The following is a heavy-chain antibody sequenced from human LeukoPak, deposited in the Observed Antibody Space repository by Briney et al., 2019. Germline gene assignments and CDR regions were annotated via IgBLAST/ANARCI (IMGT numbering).Heavy chain of an antibody. D-gene: IGHD5-12*01. J-gene: IGHJ4*02. CDR2: ISWNSGSI. Sequence: PGRSLRLSCAASGFTFDDYAMHWVRQAPGKGLEWVSGISWNSGSIGYADSVKGRFTISRDNSKNTLYLQMNSLRAEDTAVYYCARDDSIDGYNYFDYWGQGTLVTVSS. CDR1: GFTFDDYA. V-gene: IGHV3-9*01. CDR3: ARDDSIDGYNYFDY.